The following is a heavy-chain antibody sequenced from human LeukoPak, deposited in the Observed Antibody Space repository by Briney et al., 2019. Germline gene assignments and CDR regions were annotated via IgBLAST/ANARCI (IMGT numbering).Heavy chain of an antibody. CDR2: ISGSGSTT. D-gene: IGHD2-15*01. CDR1: GFTFSSFG. V-gene: IGHV3-23*01. J-gene: IGHJ5*02. CDR3: AKDRGYCSGGSCYFNWFDP. Sequence: GGSLRLSCAASGFTFSSFGMSWVRQAPGKGLEWVSGISGSGSTTYYADSVKGRLTISRDNSKNTLYLQMNSLRAEDTAVYYCAKDRGYCSGGSCYFNWFDPWGQGTLVTVSS.